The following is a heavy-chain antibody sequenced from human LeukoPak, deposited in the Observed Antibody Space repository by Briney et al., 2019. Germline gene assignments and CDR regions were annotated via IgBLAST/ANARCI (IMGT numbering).Heavy chain of an antibody. CDR1: GYTFTGYY. J-gene: IGHJ6*02. CDR3: SRARPPGIAASGGMAV. V-gene: IGHV1-2*06. D-gene: IGHD6-6*01. Sequence: ASVYLSCKASGYTFTGYYMHWVRHAPAQGLELMGLITPNSSGTNYAQKFQGRVTMTSDTSISTAYMELRRLRSDDTAVYYCSRARPPGIAASGGMAVWSQGTTATVSS. CDR2: ITPNSSGT.